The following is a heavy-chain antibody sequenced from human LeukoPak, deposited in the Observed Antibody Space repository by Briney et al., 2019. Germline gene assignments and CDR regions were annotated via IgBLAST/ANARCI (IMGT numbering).Heavy chain of an antibody. CDR3: VRRTSGSYSDY. Sequence: PSETLSLTCTVSGGSVSGYYWSWIRQPPGKGLEWIGYIYYSGSANYDPSLKSRVTISIDSSKNQFSLKLSSVTAADTAVYYCVRRTSGSYSDYWGQGTLVTVSS. V-gene: IGHV4-59*08. J-gene: IGHJ4*02. D-gene: IGHD1-26*01. CDR1: GGSVSGYY. CDR2: IYYSGSA.